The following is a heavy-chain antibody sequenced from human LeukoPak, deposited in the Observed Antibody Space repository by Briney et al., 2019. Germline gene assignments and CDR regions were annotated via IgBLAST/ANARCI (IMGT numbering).Heavy chain of an antibody. CDR2: IDHSGRT. D-gene: IGHD3-16*01. Sequence: SETLSLTCAVFGGSFNAYYWTWIRQAPGKGLEWIGEIDHSGRTNYNPSLKSRVTISVDTSKNQFSLKVTSVTAADTAVYYCAREDRSRTNTGGDLDYWARGSLVTVSS. J-gene: IGHJ4*02. V-gene: IGHV4-34*01. CDR1: GGSFNAYY. CDR3: AREDRSRTNTGGDLDY.